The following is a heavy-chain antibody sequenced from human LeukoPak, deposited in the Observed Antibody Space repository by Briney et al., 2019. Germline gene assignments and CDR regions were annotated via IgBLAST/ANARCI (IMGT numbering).Heavy chain of an antibody. CDR1: GGSISSYY. J-gene: IGHJ3*01. CDR2: IYYNGRT. D-gene: IGHD1-1*01. Sequence: SETLSHTCTVSGGSISSYYWSWIRQPPGKGLEWIGYIYYNGRTTYNPSLSSRVTISVDMSKNQFSLKLSSVSAADTAIYYCARHGGTVAVNDAFDVWSQGTVVTVSS. V-gene: IGHV4-59*08. CDR3: ARHGGTVAVNDAFDV.